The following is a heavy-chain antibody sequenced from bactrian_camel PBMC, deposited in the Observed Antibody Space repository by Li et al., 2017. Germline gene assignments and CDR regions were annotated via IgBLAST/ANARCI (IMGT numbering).Heavy chain of an antibody. CDR1: GHSRGSNC. V-gene: IGHV3-3*01. CDR3: AVNRGLLRRRSCRDIGGY. D-gene: IGHD5*01. J-gene: IGHJ4*01. CDR2: IYSGDGSA. Sequence: HVQLVESGGGSVQAGGSLRLSCVVSGHSRGSNCVGWFRQAPGQEREAVAAIYSGDGSAIYSDSAKGRFTISRDNAKNTVDLQMNSLKPEDTAMYYCAVNRGLLRRRSCRDIGGYWGQGTQVTVS.